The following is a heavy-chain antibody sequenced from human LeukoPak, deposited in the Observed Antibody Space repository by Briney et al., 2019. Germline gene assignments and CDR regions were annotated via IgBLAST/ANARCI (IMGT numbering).Heavy chain of an antibody. J-gene: IGHJ4*02. CDR2: LYHSGST. V-gene: IGHV4-59*08. CDR3: ARHGGSGSFDL. CDR1: GVSVSSYY. Sequence: PSETLSLTCTVSGVSVSSYYWSWIRQPPGKGLEWIGCLYHSGSTDYSPSLKSRVTISVDTSKNQFSLKLRSVTAADTAVYYCARHGGSGSFDLWGQGTLVTVSS. D-gene: IGHD3-3*01.